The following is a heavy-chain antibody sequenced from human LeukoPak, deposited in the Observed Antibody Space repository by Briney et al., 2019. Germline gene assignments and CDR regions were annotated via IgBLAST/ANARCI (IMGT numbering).Heavy chain of an antibody. V-gene: IGHV4-4*07. CDR2: LYAGGAT. J-gene: IGHJ6*03. CDR1: GSSLITYY. D-gene: IGHD6-19*01. Sequence: PSETLSLTCTVSGSSLITYYWSWIRQPAGKGLEWIGRLYAGGATNYNPSVKSRVTISVDTSNNQFSLKLTSVTAADTAVYFCARERVGGSESSGWYNRHYHMDVWGKGTTVIVSS. CDR3: ARERVGGSESSGWYNRHYHMDV.